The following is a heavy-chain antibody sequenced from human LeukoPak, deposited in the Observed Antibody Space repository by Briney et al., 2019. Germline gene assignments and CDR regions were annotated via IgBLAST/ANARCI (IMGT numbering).Heavy chain of an antibody. CDR1: GGSFSSHY. CDR2: INPAGVT. CDR3: VTRTD. J-gene: IGHJ4*02. V-gene: IGHV4-34*01. Sequence: PSETLSLTCTVYGGSFSSHYWAWIRQPPGKGLEWIGEINPAGVTNYNPSLKSRVTMSIDTSKNHFSLKLSSVTAADTAVYYCVTRTDWGQGTLVTVSS. D-gene: IGHD1-14*01.